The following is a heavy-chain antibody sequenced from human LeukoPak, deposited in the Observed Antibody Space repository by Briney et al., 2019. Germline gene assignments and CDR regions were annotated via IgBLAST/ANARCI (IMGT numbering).Heavy chain of an antibody. CDR1: GFTFSSYW. CDR2: IKQDGSEK. CDR3: ARDLNSGSYPFDY. V-gene: IGHV3-7*01. Sequence: SGGSLRLSCAAPGFTFSSYWMSWVRQAPGKGLEWVANIKQDGSEKYYVDSVKGRFTISRDNAKNSLYLQMNSLRAEDTAVYYCARDLNSGSYPFDYWGQGTLVTVSS. D-gene: IGHD1-26*01. J-gene: IGHJ4*02.